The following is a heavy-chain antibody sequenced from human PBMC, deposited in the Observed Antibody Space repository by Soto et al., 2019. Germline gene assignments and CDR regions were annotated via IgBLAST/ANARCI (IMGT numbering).Heavy chain of an antibody. CDR3: AKHGAERWLQFWYFAY. J-gene: IGHJ4*02. V-gene: IGHV4-39*01. D-gene: IGHD5-12*01. CDR2: IYKSGSV. CDR1: GGSIDSGSYY. Sequence: SETLSLTCIVSGGSIDSGSYYWGWIRQPPGKGLEWIGSIYKSGSVYYNPSLKSRITISMDTSKNQVSLELTSMTGPDTAVYYCAKHGAERWLQFWYFAYGGQGNLVTVSS.